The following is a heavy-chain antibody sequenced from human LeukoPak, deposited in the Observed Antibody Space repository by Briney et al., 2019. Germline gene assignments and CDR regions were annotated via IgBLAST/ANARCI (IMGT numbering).Heavy chain of an antibody. J-gene: IGHJ6*02. D-gene: IGHD3-16*01. CDR2: ISDYP. CDR1: GFSFNTFA. CDR3: TKDSQGSYDGFWYGTYGMDV. Sequence: GGSLRLSCVASGFSFNTFALTWVRQAPGKGLEWVSTISDYPHYADSVRGRFTISRDNSRKTVFLQMNSLTPEDAATYYCTKDSQGSYDGFWYGTYGMDVWGQGTTVTISS. V-gene: IGHV3-23*05.